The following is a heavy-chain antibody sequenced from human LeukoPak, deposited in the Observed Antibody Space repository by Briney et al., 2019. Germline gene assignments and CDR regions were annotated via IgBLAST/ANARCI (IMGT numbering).Heavy chain of an antibody. CDR1: GFTVSSNY. CDR2: IYSDGST. Sequence: QPGRSLRLSCAASGFTVSSNYMSWVRQAPGKGLDWVSVIYSDGSTYYANSVKGRFNISRDNSKNTLYLHMNSLRAEDTAVYYCRQLAHYYHSKMDLWGKGTTVTVSS. J-gene: IGHJ6*03. V-gene: IGHV3-66*02. D-gene: IGHD1-1*01. CDR3: RQLAHYYHSKMDL.